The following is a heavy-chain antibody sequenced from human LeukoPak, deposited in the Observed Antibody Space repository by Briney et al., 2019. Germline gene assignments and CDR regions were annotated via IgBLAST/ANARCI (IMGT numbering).Heavy chain of an antibody. CDR1: GGSISSSSYY. V-gene: IGHV4-61*01. J-gene: IGHJ4*02. Sequence: SETLSLTCTVSGGSISSSSYYWSWVRQPPGKGLEWIGYIYYSGSTNYNPSLKSRVTISVDTSKNQFSLKLSSVTAADTAVYYCARVPLSSGWYFDYWGQGTLVTVSS. D-gene: IGHD6-19*01. CDR3: ARVPLSSGWYFDY. CDR2: IYYSGST.